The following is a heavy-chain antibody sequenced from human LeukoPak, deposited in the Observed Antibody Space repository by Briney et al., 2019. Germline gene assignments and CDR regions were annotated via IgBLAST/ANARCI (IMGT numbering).Heavy chain of an antibody. CDR3: AGEVGEAGFLDLYYFDY. Sequence: GGSLRLPCAASGFTFSSYSMNWVRQPPGKGLEGVSYISSSSSYIYYADSVKGRFTISRDHAKNSLYLQMNSLRAEDTAVYYCAGEVGEAGFLDLYYFDYWGQGTLVTVSS. V-gene: IGHV3-21*01. D-gene: IGHD1-26*01. CDR1: GFTFSSYS. J-gene: IGHJ4*02. CDR2: ISSSSSYI.